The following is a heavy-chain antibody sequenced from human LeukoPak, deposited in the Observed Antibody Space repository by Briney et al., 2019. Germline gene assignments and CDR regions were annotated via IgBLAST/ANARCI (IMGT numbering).Heavy chain of an antibody. J-gene: IGHJ6*03. CDR3: ARVELAPYYYYMDV. Sequence: PGRSLRLSCAASGFSISSYEMSWVRQAPGKGLEWVSYISSSGSTIYYADSVKGRFTISRDNAKNSLYLRMNSLRAEDTAVYYCARVELAPYYYYMDVWGKGTTVTVSS. CDR2: ISSSGSTI. CDR1: GFSISSYE. D-gene: IGHD1-7*01. V-gene: IGHV3-48*03.